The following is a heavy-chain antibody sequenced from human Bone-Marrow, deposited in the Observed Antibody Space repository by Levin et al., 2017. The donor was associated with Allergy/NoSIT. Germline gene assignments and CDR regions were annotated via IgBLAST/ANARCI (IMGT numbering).Heavy chain of an antibody. Sequence: GESLKISCKASGYIFTDYYMHWVRQAPGQGLEWMGWINPNTGGTSYSQNFQGRVTMTRDTSISTAYMDLSSLRSDDTAVYYCARGIASGGKTYYCYYMDVWGRGTTVAVSS. CDR3: ARGIASGGKTYYCYYMDV. CDR2: INPNTGGT. CDR1: GYIFTDYY. V-gene: IGHV1-2*02. D-gene: IGHD6-13*01. J-gene: IGHJ6*03.